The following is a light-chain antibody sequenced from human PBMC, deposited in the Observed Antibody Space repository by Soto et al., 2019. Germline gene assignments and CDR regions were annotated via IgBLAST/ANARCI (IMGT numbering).Light chain of an antibody. Sequence: EIVLTQSPGTLSLSPGERATLSCRASQSVSSSYLAWYQQKPGQAPRLLIYDASSRATGIPDRFSGSGSGTDFTLTISRLEPEDFAVYYCQQRSNWPPAFGQGTRLEN. CDR3: QQRSNWPPA. J-gene: IGKJ5*01. CDR1: QSVSSSY. V-gene: IGKV3D-20*02. CDR2: DAS.